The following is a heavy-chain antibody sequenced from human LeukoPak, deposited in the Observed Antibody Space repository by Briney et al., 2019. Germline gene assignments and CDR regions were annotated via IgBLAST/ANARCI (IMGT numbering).Heavy chain of an antibody. CDR3: ARRGTIAVPVFWFDP. J-gene: IGHJ5*02. Sequence: GGSLRLSCVASGFTFSNYWMSWVRQAPGKGLEWVANIKQDGSEKYCLDSLEGRFTISRDNAKNSVYLQINRLRAEDTAVYYCARRGTIAVPVFWFDPWGQGTLVIVSS. CDR2: IKQDGSEK. D-gene: IGHD6-19*01. CDR1: GFTFSNYW. V-gene: IGHV3-7*01.